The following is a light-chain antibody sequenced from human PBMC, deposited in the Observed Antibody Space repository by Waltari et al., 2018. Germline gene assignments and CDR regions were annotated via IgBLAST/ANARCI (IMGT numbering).Light chain of an antibody. V-gene: IGKV1-39*01. J-gene: IGKJ2*01. CDR1: QSIRKY. CDR3: QQSYSIPYT. CDR2: TAS. Sequence: DIQMTQSPSSLSASIGDRVTITCRASQSIRKYVNWYQQKPGKAPHLLIYTASNLQRGVPSRFSGSGSGTDFTLTISSLQPEDFATYFCQQSYSIPYTFGQGTKVDIK.